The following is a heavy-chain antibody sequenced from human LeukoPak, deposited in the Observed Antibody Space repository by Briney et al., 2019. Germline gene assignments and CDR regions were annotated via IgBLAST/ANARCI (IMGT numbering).Heavy chain of an antibody. D-gene: IGHD5-12*01. CDR2: ISYDGSNK. V-gene: IGHV3-30*18. Sequence: PGRSLRLSCAASGFTFSSYGMHWVRQAPGKGLEWVAVISYDGSNKYYADSVKGRFTISRDNSKNTLYLQMNGLRAEDTAVYYCAKAGDIVAPVYWGQGTLVTISS. CDR3: AKAGDIVAPVY. CDR1: GFTFSSYG. J-gene: IGHJ4*02.